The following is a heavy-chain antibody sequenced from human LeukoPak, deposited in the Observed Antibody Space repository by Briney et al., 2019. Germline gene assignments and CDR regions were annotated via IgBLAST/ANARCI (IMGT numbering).Heavy chain of an antibody. D-gene: IGHD6-13*01. V-gene: IGHV3-21*01. J-gene: IGHJ4*02. CDR3: ARDNQPGIAAY. Sequence: GGSLRLSCAASGFTFSSFSLNWVRQAPGKGLEWVSSISSSSSFIYYADSVKGRFTISRDNAKNSLCLQMNSLRAEDTAVYYRARDNQPGIAAYWGQGTLVTVSS. CDR1: GFTFSSFS. CDR2: ISSSSSFI.